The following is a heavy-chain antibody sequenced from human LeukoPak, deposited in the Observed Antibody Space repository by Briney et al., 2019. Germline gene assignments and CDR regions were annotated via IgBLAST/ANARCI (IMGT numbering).Heavy chain of an antibody. CDR1: GYTFTSYG. J-gene: IGHJ6*02. D-gene: IGHD3-3*01. V-gene: IGHV1-18*01. Sequence: ASVKVSCKASGYTFTSYGISWVRQAPGQGLEWMGWISAYNGNTNYAQELQGRVTMTTDTSTSTAYMELRSLRSDDTAVYYCARESLGDYYYGMDVWGQGTTVTVSS. CDR2: ISAYNGNT. CDR3: ARESLGDYYYGMDV.